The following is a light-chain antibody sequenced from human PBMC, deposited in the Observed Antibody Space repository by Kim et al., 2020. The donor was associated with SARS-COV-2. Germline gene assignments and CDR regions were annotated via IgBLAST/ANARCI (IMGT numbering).Light chain of an antibody. CDR3: QTYDSGHVV. J-gene: IGLJ2*01. CDR1: NIGPAYD. Sequence: GAPAQTVTISCTGSNIGPAYDVHWYQQFPGSAPKLLISGDIHRPSGVPDRFSGSKSGTSASLAITGLQGEDEADYFCQTYDSGHVVFGGGTQLTVL. V-gene: IGLV1-40*01. CDR2: GDI.